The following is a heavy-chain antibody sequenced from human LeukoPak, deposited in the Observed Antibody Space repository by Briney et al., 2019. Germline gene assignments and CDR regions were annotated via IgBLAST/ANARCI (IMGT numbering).Heavy chain of an antibody. Sequence: PSETLSLTCAVYGGSFSGYYWSWIRQPPGKGLEWIGEINHSGSTNYNPSLKSRVTISVDTSKNQFSLKLSSVTAADTAVYYCARDRIYYGSGSPQYYFDYWGQRTLVTVSS. CDR2: INHSGST. V-gene: IGHV4-34*01. J-gene: IGHJ4*02. CDR1: GGSFSGYY. CDR3: ARDRIYYGSGSPQYYFDY. D-gene: IGHD3-10*01.